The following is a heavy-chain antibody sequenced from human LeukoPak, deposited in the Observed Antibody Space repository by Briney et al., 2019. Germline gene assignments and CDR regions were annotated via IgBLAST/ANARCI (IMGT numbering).Heavy chain of an antibody. J-gene: IGHJ4*02. CDR1: GGTFSSYA. CDR2: IIPIFGTA. Sequence: ASVKVSCKASGGTFSSYAISWLRQAPGQGLEWMGRIIPIFGTANYAQKFQGRVTITTDESTSTAYMELSSLRSEDTAVHYCATTSLIAVAGPNTYLDYWGQGTLVTVSS. V-gene: IGHV1-69*05. CDR3: ATTSLIAVAGPNTYLDY. D-gene: IGHD6-19*01.